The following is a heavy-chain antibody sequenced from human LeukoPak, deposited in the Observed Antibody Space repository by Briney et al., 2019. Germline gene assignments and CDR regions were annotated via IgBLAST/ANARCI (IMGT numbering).Heavy chain of an antibody. CDR2: ISYDGSNK. CDR1: GFTFSSYA. V-gene: IGHV3-30-3*01. Sequence: GGFLRLSCAASGFTFSSYAMHWVRQAPGKGLEWVAVISYDGSNKYYADSVKGRFTISRDNSKNTLYLQLNSLRAEDTAVYYCARDLGKGRYFDLWGQGTLVTVSS. J-gene: IGHJ4*02. CDR3: ARDLGKGRYFDL. D-gene: IGHD4-23*01.